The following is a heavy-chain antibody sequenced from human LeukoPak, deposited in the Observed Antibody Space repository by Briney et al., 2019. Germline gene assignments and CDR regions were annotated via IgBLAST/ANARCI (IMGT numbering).Heavy chain of an antibody. CDR1: GYTFTSYG. CDR2: ISGYNGNT. Sequence: ASVKVSCKASGYTFTSYGISWVRQAPGQGLEWMGWISGYNGNTHYAQNIQGRATMTRDTSINTAYMEFTSLGSDDTAVYYCARGRTMDGSTPPFEIWGQGTMVTVSS. V-gene: IGHV1-18*01. D-gene: IGHD4/OR15-4a*01. J-gene: IGHJ3*02. CDR3: ARGRTMDGSTPPFEI.